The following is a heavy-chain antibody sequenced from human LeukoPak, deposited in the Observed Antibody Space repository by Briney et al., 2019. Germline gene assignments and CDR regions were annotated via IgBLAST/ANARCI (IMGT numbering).Heavy chain of an antibody. D-gene: IGHD6-6*01. CDR3: ATTRDSSSCPWFDP. CDR2: FDPEDGET. Sequence: ASVKVSCKVSGYTLTELSMHWVRQAPGKGLEWMGGFDPEDGETIYAQKFQGRVTMTEDTSTDTAYMEQSSLRSEDTAVYYCATTRDSSSCPWFDPWGQGTLVTVSS. V-gene: IGHV1-24*01. J-gene: IGHJ5*02. CDR1: GYTLTELS.